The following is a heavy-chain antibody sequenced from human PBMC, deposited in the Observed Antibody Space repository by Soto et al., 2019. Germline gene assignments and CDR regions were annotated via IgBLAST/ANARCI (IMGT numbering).Heavy chain of an antibody. CDR1: GFTFSSYE. CDR2: IRSSGRSI. V-gene: IGHV3-48*03. J-gene: IGHJ4*02. CDR3: TRVRDSNDY. D-gene: IGHD3-22*01. Sequence: GGSLRLSCVGSGFTFSSYEMNWVRQAPGKGLEWVSNIRSSGRSINYADSVKGRFTISRDNAKNSLYLQMNSMRAEDTAVYYCTRVRDSNDYWGQGTLVTVSS.